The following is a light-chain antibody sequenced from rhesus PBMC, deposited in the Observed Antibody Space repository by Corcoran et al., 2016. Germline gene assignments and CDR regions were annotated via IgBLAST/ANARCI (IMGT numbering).Light chain of an antibody. CDR1: QGISNW. V-gene: IGKV1-69*01. Sequence: DIQMTQSPSSLSASVGDRVTITCRASQGISNWLAWYQQKPGKAPKLLIYRASNLETGVPSRFSGSGSGTDVTLTISSLQPEDIATYYWQQHDNSPWTFGQGTKVEIK. CDR2: RAS. CDR3: QQHDNSPWT. J-gene: IGKJ1*01.